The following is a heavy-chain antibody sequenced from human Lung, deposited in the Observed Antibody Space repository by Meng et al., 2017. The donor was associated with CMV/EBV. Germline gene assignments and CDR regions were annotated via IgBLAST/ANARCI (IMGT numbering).Heavy chain of an antibody. D-gene: IGHD3-3*01. J-gene: IGHJ5*02. CDR3: AQDQVRFLECYPPSWFDP. CDR1: VFSLSNARMG. Sequence: GPTLVXPTETLTLTCTVSVFSLSNARMGVSWIRQPPGKALEWLAHIFSNDEKSYSTSLKSRLTISKDTSKSQVVLTMTNMYPVDTAKYYCAQDQVRFLECYPPSWFDPWGQGTLVTFSS. V-gene: IGHV2-26*01. CDR2: IFSNDEK.